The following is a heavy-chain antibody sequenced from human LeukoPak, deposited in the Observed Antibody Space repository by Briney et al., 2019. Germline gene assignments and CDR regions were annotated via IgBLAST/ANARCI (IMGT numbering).Heavy chain of an antibody. CDR1: GGSISSYY. CDR3: AREPLEGHFDY. Sequence: SETLSLTCTVSGGSISSYYWSWIRQPAGKGLEWIGRIHTSGNTDYNPSLKSRVTMSVDTSKNQFSLKVRSVTAADTAVYYCAREPLEGHFDYWGQGTLVTVSS. J-gene: IGHJ4*02. V-gene: IGHV4-4*07. D-gene: IGHD1-14*01. CDR2: IHTSGNT.